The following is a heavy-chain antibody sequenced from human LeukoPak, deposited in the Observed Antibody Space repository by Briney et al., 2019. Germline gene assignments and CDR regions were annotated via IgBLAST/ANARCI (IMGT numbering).Heavy chain of an antibody. D-gene: IGHD4-11*01. CDR3: ARDLDYSNYADY. CDR1: GYTFTGYY. V-gene: IGHV1-2*02. J-gene: IGHJ4*02. CDR2: IKPNSGGK. Sequence: ASVKVSCRSSGYTFTGYYMHWVRQAPGQGLEWMGWIKPNSGGKNYAQKFQGRVTMTRDTSISTAYMELSRLRSDDTAVYYCARDLDYSNYADYWGQGTLVTVSS.